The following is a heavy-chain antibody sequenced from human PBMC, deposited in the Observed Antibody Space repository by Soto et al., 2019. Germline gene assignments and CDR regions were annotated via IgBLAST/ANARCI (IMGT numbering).Heavy chain of an antibody. V-gene: IGHV1-3*05. J-gene: IGHJ4*02. CDR1: GFTFSGYP. Sequence: QVQLVQSGAEEKKPGASVKVSCKASGFTFSGYPIHWVRQAPGQRLEWMGWIKADNTNTKYSQKFQGRVTITRDPSASTVYMEVSSLRSEDTAVYYCAREGGCYVAYWGQGTLVTVSS. CDR3: AREGGCYVAY. CDR2: IKADNTNT. D-gene: IGHD6-19*01.